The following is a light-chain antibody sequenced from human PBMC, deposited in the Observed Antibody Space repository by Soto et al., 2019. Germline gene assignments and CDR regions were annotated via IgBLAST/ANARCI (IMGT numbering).Light chain of an antibody. V-gene: IGKV3-20*01. CDR2: GAS. CDR3: QQYGSSPLT. CDR1: QSVSSSS. Sequence: EIVLTQSPDTLSLSPGERATLSCRASQSVSSSSLAWYQQQPGQGPRLLIYGASSRATGVPDRFSGSGSGTDFTLTINRLEPEDFVVYYCQQYGSSPLTFGGGTKVEIK. J-gene: IGKJ4*01.